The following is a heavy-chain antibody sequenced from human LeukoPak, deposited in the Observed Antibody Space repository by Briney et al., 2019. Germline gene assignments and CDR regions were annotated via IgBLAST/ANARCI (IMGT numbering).Heavy chain of an antibody. CDR3: ARKRTRGLDY. V-gene: IGHV3-48*04. D-gene: IGHD3-10*01. J-gene: IGHJ4*02. Sequence: PGGSLRLSCAASGFTFSNAWMTWVRQAPGKGLEWVSYISNSGSAIYYADSVKGRFAISRDNAKNSLYLQMNSLRAEDTAVYYCARKRTRGLDYWGQGTLVTVSS. CDR1: GFTFSNAW. CDR2: ISNSGSAI.